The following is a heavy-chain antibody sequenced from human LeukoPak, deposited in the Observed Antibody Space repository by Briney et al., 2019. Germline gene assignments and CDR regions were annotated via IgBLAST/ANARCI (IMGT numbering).Heavy chain of an antibody. D-gene: IGHD6-19*01. J-gene: IGHJ6*02. CDR1: GYSFTTYG. V-gene: IGHV1-18*01. CDR2: FSSYNGNT. CDR3: ARDRAGIAVAGTQNYYYGMDV. Sequence: ASVKVSCTASGYSFTTYGITWVRQAPGQGLEWMGWFSSYNGNTNYAQKFQGRVTITADESTSTAYMELSSLRSEDTAVYYCARDRAGIAVAGTQNYYYGMDVWGQGTTVTVSS.